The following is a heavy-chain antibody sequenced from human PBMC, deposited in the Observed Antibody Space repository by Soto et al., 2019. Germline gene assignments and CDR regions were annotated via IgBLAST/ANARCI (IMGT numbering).Heavy chain of an antibody. V-gene: IGHV4-34*01. CDR1: GGSFSGYY. D-gene: IGHD3-22*01. Sequence: QVQLQQWGAGLLKPSETLSLTCAVYGGSFSGYYWSWIRQPPGKGLEWIGEINHSGSTNYNPSLKSRVTISVDTSKNQFSLKLSSVTAADTAVYYCARINGPRGGYYLVYWGQGTLVTVSS. J-gene: IGHJ4*02. CDR2: INHSGST. CDR3: ARINGPRGGYYLVY.